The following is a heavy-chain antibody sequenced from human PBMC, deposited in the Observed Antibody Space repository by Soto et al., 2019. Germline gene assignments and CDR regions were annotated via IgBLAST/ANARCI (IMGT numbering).Heavy chain of an antibody. J-gene: IGHJ4*02. D-gene: IGHD3-10*01. V-gene: IGHV3-23*01. CDR3: ARGSYNRRTDCDY. CDR2: IGGSGDDT. Sequence: EVQVLESGGGLVQPGGSLRLACTASGFTFSRCAMSWVRQAPGKGLEWVSGIGGSGDDTHYADSVKGRFTISRDNSKKTRYLQRNSRRAEDTAVYYCARGSYNRRTDCDYWGQGTLVTVSS. CDR1: GFTFSRCA.